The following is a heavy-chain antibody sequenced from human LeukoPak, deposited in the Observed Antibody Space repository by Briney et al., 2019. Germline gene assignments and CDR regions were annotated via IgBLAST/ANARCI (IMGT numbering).Heavy chain of an antibody. CDR2: INHSGST. J-gene: IGHJ1*01. CDR3: ARGPWVDYYGSGSYYPEYFQH. D-gene: IGHD3-10*01. V-gene: IGHV4-34*01. Sequence: SETLSLTCAVYGGSFSGYYWSWIRQPPGNGLEWIGEINHSGSTNYNPSLKSRVTISVDTSKNQFSLKLSSVTAADTAVYYCARGPWVDYYGSGSYYPEYFQHWGQGTLVTVSS. CDR1: GGSFSGYY.